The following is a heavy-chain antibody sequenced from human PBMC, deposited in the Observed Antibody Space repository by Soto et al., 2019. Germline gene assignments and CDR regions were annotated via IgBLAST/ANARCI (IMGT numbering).Heavy chain of an antibody. CDR3: ARVYEIVPTAGINWHFDL. V-gene: IGHV1-69*13. D-gene: IGHD6-13*01. CDR1: GGTFSSYA. CDR2: IIPIFGTA. J-gene: IGHJ2*01. Sequence: SVKVSCKASGGTFSSYAISWVRQAPGQGLEWMGGIIPIFGTANYAQKFQGRVTITADESTSTAYMELSSLRSEDTAVYYCARVYEIVPTAGINWHFDLWGRGTLVTVSS.